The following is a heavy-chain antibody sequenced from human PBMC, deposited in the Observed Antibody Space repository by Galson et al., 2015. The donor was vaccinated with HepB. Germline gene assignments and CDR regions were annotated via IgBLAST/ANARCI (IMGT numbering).Heavy chain of an antibody. D-gene: IGHD2-15*01. CDR1: GFTFSSYW. Sequence: SLRLSCAASGFTFSSYWMHWVRQAPGKGLVWVSRINSDGSSTSYADSVKDRFTISRDNAKNTLYLQMNSLRAEDTAVYYCAWVSGGTRALLWGQGTLVTVSS. CDR3: AWVSGGTRALL. J-gene: IGHJ4*02. CDR2: INSDGSST. V-gene: IGHV3-74*01.